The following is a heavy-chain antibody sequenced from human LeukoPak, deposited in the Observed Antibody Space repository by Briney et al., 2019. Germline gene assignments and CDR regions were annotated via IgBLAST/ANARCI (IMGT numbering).Heavy chain of an antibody. CDR2: VAYSGSS. CDR3: ARVVRGAVTFNRFDP. J-gene: IGHJ5*02. V-gene: IGHV4-59*01. Sequence: PSETLSLTCTVSGDSINNYYWSWLRQTPGEGLEWIGFVAYSGSSNYNPSLESRVTISIDTSKNQFSLKLNSVTAAGTAMYYCARVVRGAVTFNRFDPWGQGTLVTVSS. D-gene: IGHD3-10*02. CDR1: GDSINNYY.